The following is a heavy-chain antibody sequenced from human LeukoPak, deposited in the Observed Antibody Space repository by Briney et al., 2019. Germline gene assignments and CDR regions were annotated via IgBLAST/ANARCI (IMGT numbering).Heavy chain of an antibody. CDR1: GYTFTSYG. V-gene: IGHV1-18*01. Sequence: ASVKVSCKASGYTFTSYGISWVRQAPEQGLEWMGWISAYNGNTNYAQKLQGRVTMTTDTSTSTAYMELRSLRSDDTAVYYCARDIGSGITIFGVDMRLDAFDIWGQGTMVTVSS. CDR3: ARDIGSGITIFGVDMRLDAFDI. J-gene: IGHJ3*02. CDR2: ISAYNGNT. D-gene: IGHD3-3*01.